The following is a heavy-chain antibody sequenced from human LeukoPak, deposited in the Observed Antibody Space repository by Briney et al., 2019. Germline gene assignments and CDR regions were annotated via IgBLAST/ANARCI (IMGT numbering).Heavy chain of an antibody. CDR2: IYHSGGT. Sequence: GSLRLSCAASGFTFSDYNMRWIRQAPGKGLEWIGSIYHSGGTYYNSSLKSRVTISVDTSKNQFSLKLSSVTATDTAVYYCARELHSGSYNFDYWGQGTQVTVSS. D-gene: IGHD1-26*01. CDR1: GFTFSDYN. CDR3: ARELHSGSYNFDY. J-gene: IGHJ4*02. V-gene: IGHV4-38-2*02.